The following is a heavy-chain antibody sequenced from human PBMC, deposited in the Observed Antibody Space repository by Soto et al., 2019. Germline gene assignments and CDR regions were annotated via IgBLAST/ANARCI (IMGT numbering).Heavy chain of an antibody. CDR3: ARERNYYDSSGYYYGEVPAFDI. J-gene: IGHJ3*02. D-gene: IGHD3-22*01. CDR1: GFTFSSYG. V-gene: IGHV3-33*01. Sequence: GGSLRLSCAASGFTFSSYGMHWVRQAPGKGLEWVAVIWYDGSNKYYADSVKGRFTISRDNSKNTLYLQMNSLRAEDTAVYYCARERNYYDSSGYYYGEVPAFDIWGQGTMVTVSS. CDR2: IWYDGSNK.